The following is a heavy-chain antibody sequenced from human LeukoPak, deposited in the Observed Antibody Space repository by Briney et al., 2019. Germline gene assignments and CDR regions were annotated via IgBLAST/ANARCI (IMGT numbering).Heavy chain of an antibody. CDR3: ARDTFFTVAPFDY. V-gene: IGHV3-30*02. CDR1: GFTFSSYG. D-gene: IGHD4-23*01. Sequence: GGSLRLSCAASGFTFSSYGMHWVRQPPGKGLEWLAFIKYDGSKTEYEDSVKGRFTVSRDNSKNTLYLEMNSLRAEDTAVYYCARDTFFTVAPFDYGGQGPLVTVSS. J-gene: IGHJ4*02. CDR2: IKYDGSKT.